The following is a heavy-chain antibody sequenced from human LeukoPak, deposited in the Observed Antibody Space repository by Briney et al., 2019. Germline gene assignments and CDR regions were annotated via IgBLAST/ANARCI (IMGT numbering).Heavy chain of an antibody. CDR1: GYSISSGYY. J-gene: IGHJ5*02. CDR3: ARQEAYYDILTGYMTKWFDP. Sequence: SETLSLTCAVSGYSISSGYYWGWIRQPPGKGLEWIGTIYHSGSTYYNPSLKSRVTISVDTSKNQFSLKLSSVTAADTAVYYCARQEAYYDILTGYMTKWFDPWGQGTLVTVSS. V-gene: IGHV4-38-2*01. D-gene: IGHD3-9*01. CDR2: IYHSGST.